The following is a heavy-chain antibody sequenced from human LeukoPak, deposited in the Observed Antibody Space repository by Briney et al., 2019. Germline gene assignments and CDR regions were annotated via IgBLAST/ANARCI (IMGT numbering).Heavy chain of an antibody. V-gene: IGHV3-23*01. CDR1: GFTFASYG. Sequence: PRGSLRLSCATSGFTFASYGMSRVRQAPGKVLEWVSFITTNGGRTSYADSVEGRFTISRDNPRNTLYMQMNSLRDEDTAVYYCAIMHGYYDGTGYWVQWGQGTLVTVSS. CDR3: AIMHGYYDGTGYWVQ. D-gene: IGHD3-22*01. J-gene: IGHJ1*01. CDR2: ITTNGGRT.